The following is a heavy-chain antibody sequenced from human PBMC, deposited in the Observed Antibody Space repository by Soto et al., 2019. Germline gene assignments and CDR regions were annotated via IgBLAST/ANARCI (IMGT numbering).Heavy chain of an antibody. J-gene: IGHJ3*02. CDR2: ISYDGSNK. Sequence: AGGSLRLSCAASGFTFSSYGMHWVRQAPGKGLEWVAVISYDGSNKYYADSVKGRFTISRDNSKNTLYLQMNSLRAEDTAVYYCAVRDDSRAFDIWGQGTMVTVSS. D-gene: IGHD3-22*01. CDR1: GFTFSSYG. V-gene: IGHV3-30*03. CDR3: AVRDDSRAFDI.